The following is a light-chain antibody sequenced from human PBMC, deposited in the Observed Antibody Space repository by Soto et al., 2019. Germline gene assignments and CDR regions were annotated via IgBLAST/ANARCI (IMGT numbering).Light chain of an antibody. CDR3: QQYNSFSLT. CDR2: DAS. CDR1: KSINIW. J-gene: IGKJ4*01. Sequence: DIQITQSPSTLSASVGDRVTITRRVSKSINIWLTWYQQKPGKAANLLFYDASSLESGVSSMLSGRGSGTAYTLTIRRLQTDESATYYCQQYNSFSLTFGGGTKVDIK. V-gene: IGKV1-5*01.